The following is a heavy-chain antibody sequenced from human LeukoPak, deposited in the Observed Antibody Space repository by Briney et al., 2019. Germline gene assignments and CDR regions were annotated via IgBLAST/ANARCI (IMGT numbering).Heavy chain of an antibody. CDR3: ARDSSGWHYYYYGMDV. Sequence: GRSLRLSCVASGFSFSDFGIHWVRQAPGKGLEWVSSISSSSSYIYYADSVKGRFTISRDNAKNSLYLQMNSLRAEDTAVYYCARDSSGWHYYYYGMDVWGQGTTVTVSS. CDR1: GFSFSDFG. V-gene: IGHV3-21*01. J-gene: IGHJ6*02. D-gene: IGHD6-19*01. CDR2: ISSSSSYI.